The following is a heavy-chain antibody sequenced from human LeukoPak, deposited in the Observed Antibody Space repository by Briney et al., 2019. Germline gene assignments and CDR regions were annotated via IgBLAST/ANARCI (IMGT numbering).Heavy chain of an antibody. CDR2: INHSGST. CDR3: ARVVPPAHQTCWFDP. V-gene: IGHV4-34*01. CDR1: GGSFSGYY. J-gene: IGHJ5*02. D-gene: IGHD2-2*01. Sequence: PSETLSLTCAVYGGSFSGYYWSWIRQPPGKGLERIGEINHSGSTNYNPSLKSRVTISVDTSKNQFSLKLSSVTAADTAVYYCARVVPPAHQTCWFDPWGQGTLVTVSS.